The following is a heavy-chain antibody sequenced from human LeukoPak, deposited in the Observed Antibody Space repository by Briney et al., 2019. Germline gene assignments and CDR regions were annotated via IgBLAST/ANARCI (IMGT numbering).Heavy chain of an antibody. J-gene: IGHJ6*02. CDR3: ARAPSGWSTWGMDV. V-gene: IGHV3-30*14. CDR2: ISYDGSNK. CDR1: GFTFSSYA. D-gene: IGHD6-19*01. Sequence: GGSLRLSCAASGFTFSSYAMHWVRQAPGKGLEWVAVISYDGSNKYYADSVKGRFTISRDNSKNTLYLQMNSLRAEDTAVYYCARAPSGWSTWGMDVWGQGTTVTVSS.